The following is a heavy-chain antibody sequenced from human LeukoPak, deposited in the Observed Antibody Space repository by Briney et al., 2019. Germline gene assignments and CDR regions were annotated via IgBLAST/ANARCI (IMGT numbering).Heavy chain of an antibody. Sequence: AAVKVRCTASGYTFTGSYMGWVRQAPGQGQEWRGWITPNSGGTNSEQKIPGRATMTRNTTISTAYIQLSRLTSDDTAVYYCARDLPFSGALLFDPWGQGTLVTVSS. D-gene: IGHD1-26*01. CDR1: GYTFTGSY. CDR3: ARDLPFSGALLFDP. CDR2: ITPNSGGT. V-gene: IGHV1-2*02. J-gene: IGHJ5*01.